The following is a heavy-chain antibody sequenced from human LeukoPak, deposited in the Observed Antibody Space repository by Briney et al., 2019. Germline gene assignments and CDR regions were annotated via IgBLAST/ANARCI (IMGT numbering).Heavy chain of an antibody. V-gene: IGHV4-39*07. Sequence: PSETLSLTCTVSGGSISSSSYYWGWIRQPPGKGLEWIGEINHSGSTNYNPSLKSRVTISVDTSKNQFSLKLSSVTAADTAVYYCARYSSSGKYYYYYYYMDVWGKGTTVTVSS. CDR2: INHSGST. CDR1: GGSISSSSYY. CDR3: ARYSSSGKYYYYYYYMDV. D-gene: IGHD6-6*01. J-gene: IGHJ6*03.